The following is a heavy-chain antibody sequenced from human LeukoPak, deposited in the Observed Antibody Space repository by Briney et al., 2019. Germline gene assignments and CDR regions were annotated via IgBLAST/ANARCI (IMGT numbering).Heavy chain of an antibody. V-gene: IGHV1-18*01. CDR1: VYIFTSYG. CDR2: ISAHNGNT. CDR3: ARVTMVRGVTAYYYYGMDV. D-gene: IGHD3-10*01. Sequence: ASVKVSCKPSVYIFTSYGSSWVRQARGQGLEWMGWISAHNGNTNYAQKLQGRVTMTTDTSTSTAYIELRSLRSDDTAVYYCARVTMVRGVTAYYYYGMDVWGQGTTVTDSS. J-gene: IGHJ6*02.